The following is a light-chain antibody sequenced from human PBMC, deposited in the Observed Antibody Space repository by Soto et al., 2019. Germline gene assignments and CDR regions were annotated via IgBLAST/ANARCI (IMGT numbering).Light chain of an antibody. V-gene: IGKV3-20*01. CDR2: GAS. CDR3: QHYSSSPFT. Sequence: EIVLTQSPGTLSLSPGERATLSCRASQSVSRSYLAGYQQKPGQAPRLLIYGASTRATGIPDRFSGSGSGTDFTLTISRLEPEDFAVYYCQHYSSSPFTFGPGTKVDI. J-gene: IGKJ3*01. CDR1: QSVSRSY.